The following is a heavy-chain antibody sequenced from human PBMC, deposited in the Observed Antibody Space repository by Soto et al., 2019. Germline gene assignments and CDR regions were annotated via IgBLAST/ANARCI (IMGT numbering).Heavy chain of an antibody. D-gene: IGHD4-17*01. Sequence: QVQLVQSGAEVKKPGSSVKVSCKASGGTFSSYTISWVRQAPGQGLEWMGRIIPILGIANYSQKFQGRVTITADKATSTAYMELSSLRSEDTAVYYCANLYGALHNWFDPWGQGTLVTVSS. CDR2: IIPILGIA. J-gene: IGHJ5*02. CDR1: GGTFSSYT. CDR3: ANLYGALHNWFDP. V-gene: IGHV1-69*02.